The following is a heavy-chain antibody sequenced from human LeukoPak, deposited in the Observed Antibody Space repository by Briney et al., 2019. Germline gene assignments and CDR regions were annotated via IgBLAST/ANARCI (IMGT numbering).Heavy chain of an antibody. Sequence: SETLSLTCSVSGGSISSYFWSWLRQPPGRGLDWIGYVYTSGRTYYNPSLQSRVTISVDKSKNQFSLKLSSVTAADTAVYYCARQKPRYCSSTSCSHGNAFDIWGQGTMVTVSS. D-gene: IGHD2-2*01. CDR3: ARQKPRYCSSTSCSHGNAFDI. CDR1: GGSISSYF. J-gene: IGHJ3*02. CDR2: VYTSGRT. V-gene: IGHV4-4*09.